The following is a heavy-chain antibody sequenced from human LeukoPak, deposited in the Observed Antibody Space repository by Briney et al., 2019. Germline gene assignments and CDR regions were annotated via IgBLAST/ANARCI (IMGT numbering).Heavy chain of an antibody. CDR1: GYTFTSYD. D-gene: IGHD5-12*01. CDR3: ASIGGYDSNRDAFDI. J-gene: IGHJ3*02. CDR2: ISAYNGHT. V-gene: IGHV1-18*01. Sequence: GASVKVSCKASGYTFTSYDISWVRQAPGQGLEWMGWISAYNGHTNYAQKLQGRVTMTTDTSTSTAYMELRSLTSDDTAVYYCASIGGYDSNRDAFDIWGQGTMVTVSS.